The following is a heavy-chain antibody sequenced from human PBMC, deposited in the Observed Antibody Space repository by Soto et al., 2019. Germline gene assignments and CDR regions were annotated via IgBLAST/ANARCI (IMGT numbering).Heavy chain of an antibody. CDR2: IYYSGST. CDR1: GGSISSYY. V-gene: IGHV4-59*08. Sequence: SETLSLTCTVSGGSISSYYWSWIRQPPGKGLEWIGYIYYSGSTNYNPSLKSRVTISVDTSKNQFSLKLSSVTAADTAVYYCAILLYSSRWYQHAYSGQRTLVLVSA. D-gene: IGHD6-19*01. CDR3: AILLYSSRWYQHAY. J-gene: IGHJ1*01.